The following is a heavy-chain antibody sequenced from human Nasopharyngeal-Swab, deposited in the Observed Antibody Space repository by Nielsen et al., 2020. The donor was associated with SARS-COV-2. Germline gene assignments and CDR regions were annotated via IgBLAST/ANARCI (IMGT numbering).Heavy chain of an antibody. CDR3: GRQLRLGELSLYNEFDY. V-gene: IGHV3-21*01. CDR2: ISGSGSYI. Sequence: GGSLSLSCAASRFTFSYYIMSWVRQAPGQGLEWVSSISGSGSYIYYADSVKGRFTISRDNAKNSLYLQMNSLRVEDTAVYYCGRQLRLGELSLYNEFDYWGQGTLVTVSS. J-gene: IGHJ4*02. CDR1: RFTFSYYI. D-gene: IGHD3-16*02.